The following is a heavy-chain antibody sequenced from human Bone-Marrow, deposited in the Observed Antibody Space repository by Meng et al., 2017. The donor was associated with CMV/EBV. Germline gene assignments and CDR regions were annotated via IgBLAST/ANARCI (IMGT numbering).Heavy chain of an antibody. Sequence: SGYTLVTPTPTLTLTCTFSGFSLSTSGMRVSWIRQPPGKALEWLARIDWDGDKFYSTSLKTRRTISKDTSKYQVVLTMTNMDPVDTATYYCACHHVKAFDIWGQGTMVTVSS. J-gene: IGHJ3*02. D-gene: IGHD1-14*01. CDR3: ACHHVKAFDI. V-gene: IGHV2-70D*14. CDR2: IDWDGDK. CDR1: GFSLSTSGMR.